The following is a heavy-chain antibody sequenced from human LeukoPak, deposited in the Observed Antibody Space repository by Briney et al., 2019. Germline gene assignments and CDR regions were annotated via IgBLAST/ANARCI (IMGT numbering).Heavy chain of an antibody. V-gene: IGHV1-18*01. J-gene: IGHJ4*02. CDR2: ISAYNGDT. Sequence: ASVKVSCKASSYTFTSYGISWVRQAPGQGLEWMGWISAYNGDTNYAQKPQGRVTMTTDTSTSTAYMELRSLRSDDTAVYYCARDALVGAGDTYLDYWGQGTLVTVSS. CDR1: SYTFTSYG. D-gene: IGHD1-26*01. CDR3: ARDALVGAGDTYLDY.